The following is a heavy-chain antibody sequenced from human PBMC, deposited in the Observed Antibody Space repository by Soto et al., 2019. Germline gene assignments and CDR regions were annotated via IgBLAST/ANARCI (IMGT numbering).Heavy chain of an antibody. D-gene: IGHD2-15*01. CDR1: GFTFGDSY. CDR2: ISPGSRYP. J-gene: IGHJ5*02. CDR3: VRGGGGGLFDP. Sequence: PGGFVRLYCAGSGFTFGDSYMSWIRQAPGKGLEWLSYISPGSRYPAYADSVKGRFTISRDNAKRSLYLQMMSLTAEDTAIYYCVRGGGGGLFDPWGQGTMVTVSS. V-gene: IGHV3-11*06.